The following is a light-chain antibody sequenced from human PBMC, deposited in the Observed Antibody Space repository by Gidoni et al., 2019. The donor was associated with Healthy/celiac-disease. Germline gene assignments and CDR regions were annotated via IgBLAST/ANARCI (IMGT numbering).Light chain of an antibody. CDR2: EDT. CDR3: QSYDSSNVV. V-gene: IGLV6-57*01. J-gene: IGLJ2*01. CDR1: SGSIASNY. Sequence: NFMLNKPHSVSESPGKTVTISCTRSSGSIASNYVQWYQQRPGSSPTTVIYEDTQRPSGVPDRFSGSIDSSSNSASLTISGLKTEDEADYYCQSYDSSNVVFGGGTKLTVL.